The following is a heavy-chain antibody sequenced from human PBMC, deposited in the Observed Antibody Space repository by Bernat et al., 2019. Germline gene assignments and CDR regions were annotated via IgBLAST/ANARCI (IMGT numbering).Heavy chain of an antibody. CDR2: INSYGSAT. Sequence: EVQLVESGGGLAQPGGSLKLSCAASGFTFSNYWMHWVRQPPGKGLVWVSRINSYGSATNYADSVKGRFTISRDNAQNTLYLHMNSLRGEDTAVYYCVRGAGPSFSVGDSWGQGTLVTVSS. V-gene: IGHV3-74*01. CDR1: GFTFSNYW. D-gene: IGHD3-16*02. CDR3: VRGAGPSFSVGDS. J-gene: IGHJ5*01.